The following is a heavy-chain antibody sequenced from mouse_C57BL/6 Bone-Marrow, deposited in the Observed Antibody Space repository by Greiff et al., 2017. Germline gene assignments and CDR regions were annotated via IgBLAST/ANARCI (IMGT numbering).Heavy chain of an antibody. J-gene: IGHJ4*01. CDR3: TRDPLSSYAMDY. Sequence: EVKLMQSGAGFVKPGGSLKLSCAASGFTFSSYAMSWVSQTPEKRLEWVGYISRGGDYIYYADTVKGRFTISRDNARNTLYMQMSSLKSEDTAMYYCTRDPLSSYAMDYWGQGTSVTVSS. CDR2: ISRGGDYI. D-gene: IGHD1-1*01. V-gene: IGHV5-9-1*02. CDR1: GFTFSSYA.